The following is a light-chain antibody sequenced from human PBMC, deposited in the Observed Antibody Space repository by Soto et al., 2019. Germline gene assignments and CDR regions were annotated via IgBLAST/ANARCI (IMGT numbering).Light chain of an antibody. CDR1: QSISSY. CDR3: QQSYSTPRT. CDR2: AAS. V-gene: IGKV1-39*01. Sequence: DMQMTPSPSSLSASVGDRVTITCRASQSISSYLNWYQQKPGKAPKLLIYAASSLQSGVPSRFSGSGSGTDFTLTISSLQPEDFATYYCQQSYSTPRTFGQGTRWIS. J-gene: IGKJ1*01.